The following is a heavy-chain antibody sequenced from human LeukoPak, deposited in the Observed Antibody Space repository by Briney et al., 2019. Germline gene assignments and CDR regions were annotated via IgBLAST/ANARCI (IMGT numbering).Heavy chain of an antibody. CDR3: ARVGAHDAFHI. V-gene: IGHV3-64*01. CDR2: ISSNGGST. J-gene: IGHJ3*02. CDR1: GFTFSSYA. Sequence: GGSLRLSCAASGFTFSSYAMHWVRQAPGKGPEYVSAISSNGGSTYYANSVKGRFSISRDNSKNTPYLQMGSLRAEDMAVYYCARVGAHDAFHIWGQGTMVTVSS. D-gene: IGHD4/OR15-4a*01.